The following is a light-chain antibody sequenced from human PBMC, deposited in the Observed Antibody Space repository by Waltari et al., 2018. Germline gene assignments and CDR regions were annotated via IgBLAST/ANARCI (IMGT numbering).Light chain of an antibody. CDR3: SSYTSSSTLVV. Sequence: QSALTQPASVSGSPGQSITISCTGTSSDVGGYNYVSWYQQPPGKAPNPMIYEVSNRPSGVSNRFSGSKSGNTASLTISGLQAEDEADYYCSSYTSSSTLVVFGGGTKLTVL. CDR1: SSDVGGYNY. V-gene: IGLV2-14*01. CDR2: EVS. J-gene: IGLJ2*01.